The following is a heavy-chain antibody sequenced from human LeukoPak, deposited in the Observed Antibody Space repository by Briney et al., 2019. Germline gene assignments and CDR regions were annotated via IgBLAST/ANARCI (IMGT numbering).Heavy chain of an antibody. CDR3: AKVGLPPPRPKAAPPGDRSDY. J-gene: IGHJ4*02. V-gene: IGHV3-30*02. Sequence: GSLRLSCAASGFTFSSYGMHWVRQAPGKGLEWVAFIRYDGSNKYYADSVKGRFTISRDNSKNTLYLQMNSLRAEDTAVYYCAKVGLPPPRPKAAPPGDRSDYWGQGTLVTVSS. D-gene: IGHD3-10*01. CDR1: GFTFSSYG. CDR2: IRYDGSNK.